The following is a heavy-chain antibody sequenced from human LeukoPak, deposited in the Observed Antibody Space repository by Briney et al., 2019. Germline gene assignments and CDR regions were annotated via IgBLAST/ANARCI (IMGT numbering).Heavy chain of an antibody. Sequence: SGTLSLTCAVSGGSISSSNWWSWIRQPPGKGLEWIGRIYTSGSTNYNPSLKSRVTMSVDTSKNQFSLKLSSVTAADTAVYYCARASYSSGWFDYWGQGTLVTVSS. V-gene: IGHV4-4*07. CDR2: IYTSGST. CDR1: GGSISSSNW. J-gene: IGHJ4*02. CDR3: ARASYSSGWFDY. D-gene: IGHD6-19*01.